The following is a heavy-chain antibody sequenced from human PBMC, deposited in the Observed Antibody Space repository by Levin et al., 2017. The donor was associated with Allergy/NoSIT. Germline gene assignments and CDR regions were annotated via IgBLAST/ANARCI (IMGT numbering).Heavy chain of an antibody. CDR2: INYRGVT. CDR3: ARNRIIVSGGNDYYYGMDV. D-gene: IGHD5/OR15-5a*01. CDR1: GGSVSSGTYY. J-gene: IGHJ6*02. V-gene: IGHV4-61*01. Sequence: SETLSLTCSVSGGSVSSGTYYWSWIRRPPGKGLEWMGYINYRGVTKYNPSLKSRVTISVDTSKNEFSLKVTSVTAADTAVYYCARNRIIVSGGNDYYYGMDVWGQGTTVTVSS.